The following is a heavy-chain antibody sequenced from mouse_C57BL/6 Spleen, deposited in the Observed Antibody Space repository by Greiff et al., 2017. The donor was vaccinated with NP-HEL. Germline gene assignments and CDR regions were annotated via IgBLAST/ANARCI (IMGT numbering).Heavy chain of an antibody. CDR1: GFNIKDDY. CDR3: TSHYYGSSGDFDY. J-gene: IGHJ2*01. Sequence: VQLQQSGAELVRPGASVKLSCTASGFNIKDDYMHWVKQRPEQGLEWIGWIDPENGDTEYASKFQGKATITADTSSNTAYLQLSSLTSEDTAVYYCTSHYYGSSGDFDYWGQGTTLTVSS. CDR2: IDPENGDT. D-gene: IGHD1-1*01. V-gene: IGHV14-4*01.